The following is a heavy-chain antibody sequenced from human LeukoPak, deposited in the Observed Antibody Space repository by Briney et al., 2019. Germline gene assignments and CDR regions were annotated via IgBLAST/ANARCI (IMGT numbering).Heavy chain of an antibody. Sequence: PGGSLRLSCAASGFTFSDYYMSWIRQAPGKGLEWVSYISSSGSTIYYADSVKGRFTISRDNAKNSLYLQMNSLRAEDTAVYYCARDPIPYYYDSSGYFDLGTYYFDYWGQGTLVTVSS. D-gene: IGHD3-22*01. CDR1: GFTFSDYY. V-gene: IGHV3-11*01. CDR2: ISSSGSTI. CDR3: ARDPIPYYYDSSGYFDLGTYYFDY. J-gene: IGHJ4*02.